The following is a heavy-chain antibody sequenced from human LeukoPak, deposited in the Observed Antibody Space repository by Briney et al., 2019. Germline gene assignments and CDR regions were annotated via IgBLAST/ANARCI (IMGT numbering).Heavy chain of an antibody. V-gene: IGHV3-72*01. D-gene: IGHD1-26*01. Sequence: GGSLRLSCAASGFTFSDHYMDWVRQAPGKGLEWVGRTRNKASSYTTEYAASVKGRFTISRDDSKNSLYLQMNSLKTEDTAVYYCASISKLVGASSGTSVADYWGQGTLVTVSS. CDR1: GFTFSDHY. CDR3: ASISKLVGASSGTSVADY. J-gene: IGHJ4*02. CDR2: TRNKASSYTT.